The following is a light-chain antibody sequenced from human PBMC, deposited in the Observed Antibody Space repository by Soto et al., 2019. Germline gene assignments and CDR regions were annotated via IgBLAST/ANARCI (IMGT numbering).Light chain of an antibody. V-gene: IGKV1-39*01. CDR1: QDIRSY. CDR3: QQGYTSRWT. J-gene: IGKJ1*01. CDR2: ATS. Sequence: DIQMTQSPSSLSASVGDRVTITCRAGQDIRSYLNWYQQKPGKAPQLLIYATSFLQIGVPSRFSASGSGTDFSLVITDLQLEDSATDYCQQGYTSRWTSGQGPEVEI.